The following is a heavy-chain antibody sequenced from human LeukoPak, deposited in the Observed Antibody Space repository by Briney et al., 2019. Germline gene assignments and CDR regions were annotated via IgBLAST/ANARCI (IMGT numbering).Heavy chain of an antibody. CDR1: GFTFSSYW. CDR2: IKTDGCRT. V-gene: IGHV3-74*01. D-gene: IGHD1-14*01. CDR3: AKDRNDAFDI. Sequence: GGSLRLSCAASGFTFSSYWMHWVRHAPGKGLVWVSRIKTDGCRTHYADFAQGRFTISRDNSKNTLYLQMNSLRAEDTAVYYCAKDRNDAFDIWGQGTMVTVSS. J-gene: IGHJ3*02.